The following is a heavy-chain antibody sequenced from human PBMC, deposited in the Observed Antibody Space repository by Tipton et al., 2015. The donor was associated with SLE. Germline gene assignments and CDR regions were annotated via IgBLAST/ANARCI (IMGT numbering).Heavy chain of an antibody. CDR2: IWYDGSNK. CDR1: GFTFSSYG. V-gene: IGHV3-33*01. J-gene: IGHJ4*02. CDR3: ARSPNYDFWSGAFDY. D-gene: IGHD3-3*01. Sequence: SLRLSCAASGFTFSSYGMHWVRQAPGKGLEWVAVIWYDGSNKYYADSVKGRFTISRDNSKNTLYLQMNSLRAEDTAVYYCARSPNYDFWSGAFDYWGQGTLVTVSS.